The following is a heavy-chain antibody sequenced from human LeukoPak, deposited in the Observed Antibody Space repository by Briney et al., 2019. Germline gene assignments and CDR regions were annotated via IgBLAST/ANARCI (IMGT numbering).Heavy chain of an antibody. D-gene: IGHD1-7*01. CDR2: ISAYNGNT. CDR1: GYTFTSYG. Sequence: ASVKVSCKASGYTFTSYGISWVRQAPGQGLEWMGWISAYNGNTNYAQKLQGRVTMTTDTSTSTAYMELRSLRSDDTAVYYCAREVGNWNYLNPYYYYYGMDVWGQGTTVTVSS. V-gene: IGHV1-18*01. CDR3: AREVGNWNYLNPYYYYYGMDV. J-gene: IGHJ6*02.